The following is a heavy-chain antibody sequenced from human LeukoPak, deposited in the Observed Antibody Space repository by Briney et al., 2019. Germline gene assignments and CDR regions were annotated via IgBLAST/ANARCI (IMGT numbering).Heavy chain of an antibody. V-gene: IGHV3-30-3*01. CDR3: AKAIAPYDSSAKSYYHAFDV. D-gene: IGHD3-22*01. CDR2: ISYDGSNK. Sequence: QAGGSLRLSCAASGFTFSSYAMHWVRQAPGKGLEWVAVISYDGSNKYYADSVKGRFTISRDNSKNTLYLQMNSLRAEDTAVYYCAKAIAPYDSSAKSYYHAFDVWGQGTTVTVSS. CDR1: GFTFSSYA. J-gene: IGHJ6*02.